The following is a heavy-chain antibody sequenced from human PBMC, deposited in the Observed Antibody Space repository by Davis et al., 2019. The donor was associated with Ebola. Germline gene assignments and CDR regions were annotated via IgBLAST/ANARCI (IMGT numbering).Heavy chain of an antibody. CDR2: MSPNSGAT. CDR3: ARGYGPYFDS. CDR1: GYTFTSFD. D-gene: IGHD3-10*01. V-gene: IGHV1-8*01. J-gene: IGHJ4*02. Sequence: ASVKVSCKASGYTFTSFDINWVRQTTGQGLEWMGWMSPNSGATHYAQKFQGSISMTRDTSINTAYMELSSLGSDDTAVFYCARGYGPYFDSWGQGTLVIVSS.